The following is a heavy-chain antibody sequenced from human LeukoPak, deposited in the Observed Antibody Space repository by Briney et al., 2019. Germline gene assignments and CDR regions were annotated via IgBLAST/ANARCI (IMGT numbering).Heavy chain of an antibody. J-gene: IGHJ4*02. CDR3: ATKTPGNYPYDY. CDR2: ISDSGGRT. Sequence: GGSLRLSCAVSGITLSNYGMSWVRQAPGKGLEWVAGISDSGGRTNYADSVKGRFTISRDNSKNTLYLQMTSLRAEDTALYYCATKTPGNYPYDYWGQGTLVIVSP. D-gene: IGHD3-22*01. V-gene: IGHV3-23*01. CDR1: GITLSNYG.